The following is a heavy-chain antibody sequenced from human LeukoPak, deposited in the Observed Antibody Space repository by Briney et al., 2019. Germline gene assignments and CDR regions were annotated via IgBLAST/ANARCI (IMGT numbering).Heavy chain of an antibody. D-gene: IGHD1-1*01. CDR2: IWFDGSNK. Sequence: AGGSLRLSCAASGFTFRSHAMHWVRQAPGKGLEWVAHIWFDGSNKYFADSVKGRFTISRDNSKNTLYLQMNSLRAEDTAVYYCARDGRSGPHFDSWGQGTLATVSS. J-gene: IGHJ4*02. V-gene: IGHV3-33*01. CDR1: GFTFRSHA. CDR3: ARDGRSGPHFDS.